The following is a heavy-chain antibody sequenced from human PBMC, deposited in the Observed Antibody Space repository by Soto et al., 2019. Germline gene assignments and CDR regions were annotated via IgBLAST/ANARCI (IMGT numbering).Heavy chain of an antibody. V-gene: IGHV3-30-3*01. CDR2: ISYDGSNK. CDR3: ARDALRWEFFSWFGP. J-gene: IGHJ5*02. D-gene: IGHD3-10*01. CDR1: GFTFSSYA. Sequence: GGSLRLSCAASGFTFSSYAMHWVRQAPGKGLEWVAVISYDGSNKYYADSVKGRFTISRDNSKNTLYLQMNSLRAEDTAVYYCARDALRWEFFSWFGPWGQGALVTVSS.